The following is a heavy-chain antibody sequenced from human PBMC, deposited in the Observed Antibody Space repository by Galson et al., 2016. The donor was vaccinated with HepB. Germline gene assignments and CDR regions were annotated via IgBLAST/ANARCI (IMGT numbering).Heavy chain of an antibody. D-gene: IGHD2-21*02. CDR1: GGSIXSSNW. V-gene: IGHV4-4*02. J-gene: IGHJ4*02. Sequence: SETLSLTCAVSGGSIXSSNWWSWVRQXPGXXXEWXGEIYHXGSTNYNPSLKSRVTISVDKSKNQFSLKLSSVTAADTAVYYCAGGCGGDCYRQSDYWGQGTLVTVSS. CDR3: AGGCGGDCYRQSDY. CDR2: IYHXGST.